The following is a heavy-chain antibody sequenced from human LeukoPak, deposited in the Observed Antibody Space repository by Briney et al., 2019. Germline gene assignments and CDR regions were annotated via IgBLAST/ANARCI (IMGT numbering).Heavy chain of an antibody. CDR2: ISSSGTA. CDR1: GFTFTDYY. V-gene: IGHV3-11*01. Sequence: GGSLRLSCAASGFTFTDYYMAWIRQAPGKGLEWASYISSSGTAYHADSVKGRFTIYRDNDKSSVHLQMNTLRAEDTAVYYCVRSKWELGYWGQGTLVTVSS. CDR3: VRSKWELGY. J-gene: IGHJ4*02. D-gene: IGHD1-26*01.